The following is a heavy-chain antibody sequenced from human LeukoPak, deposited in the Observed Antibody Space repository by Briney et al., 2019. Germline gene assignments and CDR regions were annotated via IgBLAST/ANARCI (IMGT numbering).Heavy chain of an antibody. D-gene: IGHD2-21*01. V-gene: IGHV4-34*01. Sequence: PSETLSLTCAVYGGSFSGYYWSWIRQPPGKGLEWIGEINHSGSTNYNPSLKRRVTISVDTSKNQFSLKLSSVTAAETAVYYCARLTTCGGRCYSHDYWGQGTLVTVSS. J-gene: IGHJ4*02. CDR3: ARLTTCGGRCYSHDY. CDR1: GGSFSGYY. CDR2: INHSGST.